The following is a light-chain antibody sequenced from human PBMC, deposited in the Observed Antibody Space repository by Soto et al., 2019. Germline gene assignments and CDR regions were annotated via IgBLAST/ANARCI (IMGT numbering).Light chain of an antibody. V-gene: IGKV3D-15*01. CDR2: GAS. CDR3: QQYNEWPQIT. Sequence: IVMTQSPATLSVSPGERATLSCRASESVSSDLAWYHQKPGQAPRLLISGASTRATGIPARFSGSGSGTEFTLTISSLQSEDFAVYYCQQYNEWPQITFGQGTRLENK. J-gene: IGKJ5*01. CDR1: ESVSSD.